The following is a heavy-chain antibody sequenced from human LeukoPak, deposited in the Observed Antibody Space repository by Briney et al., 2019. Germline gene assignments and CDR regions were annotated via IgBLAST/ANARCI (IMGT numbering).Heavy chain of an antibody. CDR2: IKYDGSEK. CDR1: GFNFSGYW. CDR3: AKDLGYSGYDAHFDY. J-gene: IGHJ4*02. V-gene: IGHV3-7*03. D-gene: IGHD5-12*01. Sequence: GGSLRLSYAASGFNFSGYWMSWVRQAPGKGLQWVANIKYDGSEKLYADSLKGRLTISRDNAKDSLYLQMNSLRAEDTALYYCAKDLGYSGYDAHFDYWGQGTLVTVSS.